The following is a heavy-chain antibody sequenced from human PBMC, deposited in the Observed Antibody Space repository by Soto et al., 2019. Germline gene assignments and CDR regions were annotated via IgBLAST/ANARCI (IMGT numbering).Heavy chain of an antibody. CDR1: GGSINGYY. D-gene: IGHD1-26*01. CDR3: ARDSVGISSPGVY. J-gene: IGHJ4*02. V-gene: IGHV4-4*07. Sequence: TLSLTCTVSGGSINGYYWTWIRQPAGKGLEWIGRIYTSGTTSYNPSLKSRVTMSLDTSKNQFSLRLTSVTAADTAVYYCARDSVGISSPGVYWGRGTLVTVSS. CDR2: IYTSGTT.